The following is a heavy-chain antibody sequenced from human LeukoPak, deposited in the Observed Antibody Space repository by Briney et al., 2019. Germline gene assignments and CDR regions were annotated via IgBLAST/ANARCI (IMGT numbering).Heavy chain of an antibody. D-gene: IGHD2-2*01. CDR1: GFTFSSYA. V-gene: IGHV4-34*01. CDR3: ARFRRYCSSTSCYSRYYYYYGMDV. Sequence: LRLSCAASGFTFSSYAMHWVRQPPGKGLEWIGEINHSGSTNYNPSLKSRVTISVDTSKNQFSLKLSSVTAADTAVYYCARFRRYCSSTSCYSRYYYYYGMDVWGQGTTVTVSS. CDR2: INHSGST. J-gene: IGHJ6*02.